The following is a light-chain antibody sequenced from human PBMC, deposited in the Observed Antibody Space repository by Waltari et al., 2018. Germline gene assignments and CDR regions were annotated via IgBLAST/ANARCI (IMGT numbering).Light chain of an antibody. CDR2: KGD. CDR3: LMYMGSGIWV. CDR1: SGYVSTHSS. Sequence: TVVTQEPSLSVSPGGKDRLTCAFSSGYVSTHSSTSWYQQTPGQAPLTLVYKGDTRSSGVPDRFSGSVVGNKAALTITGAQAVDESDYYCLMYMGSGIWVFGGGTKLTVL. J-gene: IGLJ3*02. V-gene: IGLV8-61*01.